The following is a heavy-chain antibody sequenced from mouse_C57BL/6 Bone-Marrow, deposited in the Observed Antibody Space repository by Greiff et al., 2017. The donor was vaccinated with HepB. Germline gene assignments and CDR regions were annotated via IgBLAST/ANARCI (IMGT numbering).Heavy chain of an antibody. CDR3: ARWDGYDAYWYFDV. D-gene: IGHD2-2*01. CDR2: ILPGSGST. V-gene: IGHV1-9*01. Sequence: VQLVESGAELMKPGASVKLSCKATGYTFTGYWIEWVKQRPGHGLEWIGEILPGSGSTNYNEKFKGKATCTADKSSNTAYMQLSSLTTEDSAIYYCARWDGYDAYWYFDVWGTGTTVTVSS. CDR1: GYTFTGYW. J-gene: IGHJ1*03.